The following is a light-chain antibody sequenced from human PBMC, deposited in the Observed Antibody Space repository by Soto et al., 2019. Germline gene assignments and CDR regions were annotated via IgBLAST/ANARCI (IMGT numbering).Light chain of an antibody. CDR2: EVS. Sequence: QSALTQPASVSGIPGQSITISCTGSNSDVGLYDFVSWYQHHPGRAPKLIVSEVSHRPSGISNRFSGSKSGNTASLTISGLQSEDEADYYCISYTSDDVRYVFGTGTKLTVL. V-gene: IGLV2-14*01. J-gene: IGLJ1*01. CDR1: NSDVGLYDF. CDR3: ISYTSDDVRYV.